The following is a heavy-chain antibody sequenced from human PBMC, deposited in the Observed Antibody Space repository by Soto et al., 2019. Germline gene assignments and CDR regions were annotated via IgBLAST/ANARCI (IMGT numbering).Heavy chain of an antibody. Sequence: GGSLRLSCVASGFSFSDYDMDWVRQAPGKGLEWVGRSKANHQNIDTEYAASVKGLLTISRDVSQNSVHLQMDSLQPEDTAVYFCTKEGESWCLDLWGQGTLVTVSS. J-gene: IGHJ5*02. CDR2: SKANHQNIDT. CDR3: TKEGESWCLDL. V-gene: IGHV3-72*01. CDR1: GFSFSDYD. D-gene: IGHD2-8*02.